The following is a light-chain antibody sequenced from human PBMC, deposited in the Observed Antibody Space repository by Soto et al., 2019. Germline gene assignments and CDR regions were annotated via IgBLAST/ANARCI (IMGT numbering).Light chain of an antibody. J-gene: IGKJ5*01. V-gene: IGKV1-39*01. Sequence: DIQMTQSPSSLSASVGDRVTITCRASQSISSYLNWYQQKPGKAPKLLIYAASSLQSGVPSRFSGSGSGTDFTLTISSLQPEDFANYYCHQSYSTPPITFGQGTRLEIK. CDR1: QSISSY. CDR2: AAS. CDR3: HQSYSTPPIT.